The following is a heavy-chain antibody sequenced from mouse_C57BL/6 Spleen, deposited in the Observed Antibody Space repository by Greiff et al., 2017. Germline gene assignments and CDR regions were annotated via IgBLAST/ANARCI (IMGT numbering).Heavy chain of an antibody. J-gene: IGHJ3*01. V-gene: IGHV1-80*01. CDR1: GYAFSSYW. D-gene: IGHD2-3*01. CDR2: IYPGDGDT. CDR3: ARGDYDGPYGGFAY. Sequence: VHLVESGAELVKPGASVKISCKASGYAFSSYWMNWVKQRPGKGLEWIGQIYPGDGDTNYNGKFKGKATLTADQSSSTAYMQLISLTSEDSAVYCWARGDYDGPYGGFAYWGQGTLVTVSA.